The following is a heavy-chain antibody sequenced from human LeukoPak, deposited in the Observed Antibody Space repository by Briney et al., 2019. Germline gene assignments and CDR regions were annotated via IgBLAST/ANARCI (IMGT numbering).Heavy chain of an antibody. D-gene: IGHD1-26*01. Sequence: GALRLSCAAPGFTFSSHSMNWVRQAPGKGLEWVSYISSSSSTIYYADSVKGRFTISRDNAKNSLYLQMNSLRDEDTAVYYCASREASYYYYGMDVWGQGTTVTVSS. J-gene: IGHJ6*02. V-gene: IGHV3-48*02. CDR1: GFTFSSHS. CDR2: ISSSSSTI. CDR3: ASREASYYYYGMDV.